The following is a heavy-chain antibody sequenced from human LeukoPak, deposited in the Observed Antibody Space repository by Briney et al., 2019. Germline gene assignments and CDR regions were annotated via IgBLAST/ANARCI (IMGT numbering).Heavy chain of an antibody. D-gene: IGHD1-26*01. Sequence: GGSLRLSCAASGFTFISYWMSWVRQAPGKGLEWVANIKQDGSEKYYVDSVKGRFTISRDNAKNSLYLQMNSLRAEDTAVYYCARDGNNYYYYMDVWGKGTTVTVSS. CDR2: IKQDGSEK. CDR1: GFTFISYW. J-gene: IGHJ6*03. CDR3: ARDGNNYYYYMDV. V-gene: IGHV3-7*01.